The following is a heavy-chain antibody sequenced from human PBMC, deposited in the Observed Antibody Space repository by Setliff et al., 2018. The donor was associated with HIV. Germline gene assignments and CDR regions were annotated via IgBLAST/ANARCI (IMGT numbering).Heavy chain of an antibody. J-gene: IGHJ4*02. V-gene: IGHV1-2*06. CDR3: ASPQGANQLLWSFDY. D-gene: IGHD2-2*01. CDR1: GYTFTGYY. Sequence: GASVKVSCKASGYTFTGYYIHWVRQAPGQGLEWVGRINPNSGDTNYAQKFQGRVTITADESTNTAYMELSSLRSEDTAVYYCASPQGANQLLWSFDYWGQGTLVTVSS. CDR2: INPNSGDT.